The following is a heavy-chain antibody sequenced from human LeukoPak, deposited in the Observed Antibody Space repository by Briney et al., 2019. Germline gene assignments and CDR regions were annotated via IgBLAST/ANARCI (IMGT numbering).Heavy chain of an antibody. J-gene: IGHJ3*02. CDR3: ASEYYDFWSGYYRDKDAFDI. CDR2: INHSGST. V-gene: IGHV4-34*01. D-gene: IGHD3-3*01. CDR1: GGSFSGYY. Sequence: SETLSLTCAVYGGSFSGYYWSWIRQPPGKGLEWIGEINHSGSTNYNPSLKSRVTISVDTSKNQFSLKLSSVTAADTAVYYCASEYYDFWSGYYRDKDAFDIWGQGTMVTVSS.